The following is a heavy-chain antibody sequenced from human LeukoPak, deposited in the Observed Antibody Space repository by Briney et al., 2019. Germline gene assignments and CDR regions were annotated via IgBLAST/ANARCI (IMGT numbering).Heavy chain of an antibody. CDR2: INPNSGGT. Sequence: ASVKVSCKASGYTFTGYYIHWVRRAPGQGLEWMGWINPNSGGTNYAQKFQGRVTMTRDTSINTAYMELSSLRSDDTAVYYCARDHEGTTRDWGQGTLVTVSS. J-gene: IGHJ4*02. CDR1: GYTFTGYY. CDR3: ARDHEGTTRD. D-gene: IGHD1-7*01. V-gene: IGHV1-2*02.